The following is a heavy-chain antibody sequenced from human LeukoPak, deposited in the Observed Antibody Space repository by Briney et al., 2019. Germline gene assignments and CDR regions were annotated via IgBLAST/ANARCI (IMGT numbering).Heavy chain of an antibody. CDR3: ARGSYPSYYYYNGMDV. Sequence: SQTLSLTCAISGDSVSSKSAAWNWIRQSPSRGLEWLGRTYYRSKWYNDYPVSVQSRITINPDTSKNQFSLQLNSVTPEDTAVYYCARGSYPSYYYYNGMDVWGQGTTVTVSS. CDR2: TYYRSKWYN. CDR1: GDSVSSKSAA. D-gene: IGHD1-26*01. J-gene: IGHJ6*02. V-gene: IGHV6-1*01.